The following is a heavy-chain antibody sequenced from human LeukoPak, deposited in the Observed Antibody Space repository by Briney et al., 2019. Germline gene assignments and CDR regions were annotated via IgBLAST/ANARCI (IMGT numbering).Heavy chain of an antibody. D-gene: IGHD3-3*01. CDR2: INSDGSST. CDR3: ARGKYDFWSGVYYFDY. CDR1: GFTFSSYW. J-gene: IGHJ4*02. V-gene: IGHV3-74*01. Sequence: GGSLRLSCAASGFTFSSYWMHWVRQAPGKGLVWVSRINSDGSSTSYADSVKGRFTISRDNAKNTLYLQMNSLRAEDTAVYYCARGKYDFWSGVYYFDYWGQGTLVTVSS.